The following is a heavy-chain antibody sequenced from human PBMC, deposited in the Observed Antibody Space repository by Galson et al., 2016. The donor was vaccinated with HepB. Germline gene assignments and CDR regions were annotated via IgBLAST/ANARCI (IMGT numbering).Heavy chain of an antibody. Sequence: SLRLSCAASGFIFKDYAMHWVRQAPGKGLEWVSSISWNSGSIGYADSVKGRFTISRDNAKNSLYLQMDSLRVEDTALYFYFRVPRYYADYSSGVGDCWGQGTLLTVSS. J-gene: IGHJ4*02. CDR3: FRVPRYYADYSSGVGDC. D-gene: IGHD4-17*01. CDR2: ISWNSGSI. V-gene: IGHV3-9*01. CDR1: GFIFKDYA.